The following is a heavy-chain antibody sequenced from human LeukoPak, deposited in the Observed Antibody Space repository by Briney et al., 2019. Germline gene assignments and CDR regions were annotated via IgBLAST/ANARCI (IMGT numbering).Heavy chain of an antibody. CDR2: IRYDGSNK. Sequence: GGSLGLSCAASGFTFSSYGMHWVRQAPGKGLEWVAFIRYDGSNKYYADSVKGRFTISRDNAKNSLYLQMNSLRAEDTAVYYCAAYYDILTGYSTLLAPVDYWGQGTLVTVSS. J-gene: IGHJ4*02. CDR3: AAYYDILTGYSTLLAPVDY. V-gene: IGHV3-30*02. CDR1: GFTFSSYG. D-gene: IGHD3-9*01.